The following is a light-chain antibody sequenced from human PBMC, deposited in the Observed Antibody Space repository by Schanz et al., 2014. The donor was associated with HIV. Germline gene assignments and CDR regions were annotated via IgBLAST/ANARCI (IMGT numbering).Light chain of an antibody. CDR3: CSFAGSNALL. J-gene: IGLJ2*01. CDR2: DVT. CDR1: SSDVGGYDY. Sequence: QSALTQPASVSGSPGQSITISCTGTSSDVGGYDYVSWYQQHPGKAPKLLVYDVTNRPSGVSSRFSGSKSGNTASLTISGLQAEDEADYFCCSFAGSNALLFGGGTKLTVL. V-gene: IGLV2-14*01.